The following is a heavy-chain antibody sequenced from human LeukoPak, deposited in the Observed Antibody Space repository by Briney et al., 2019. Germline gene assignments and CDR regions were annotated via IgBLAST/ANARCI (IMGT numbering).Heavy chain of an antibody. CDR1: GFTFSSYS. D-gene: IGHD3-10*01. J-gene: IGHJ4*02. V-gene: IGHV3-21*01. CDR2: ISSSGSYM. Sequence: GGSLRLSCAASGFTFSSYSMNWVRQAPGKGLEWVSSISSSGSYMYYADSVKGRFTISRDNAKNPLYPQMNSLRAEDTAVYYCARGKWFGELGYDYWGQGTLVTVSS. CDR3: ARGKWFGELGYDY.